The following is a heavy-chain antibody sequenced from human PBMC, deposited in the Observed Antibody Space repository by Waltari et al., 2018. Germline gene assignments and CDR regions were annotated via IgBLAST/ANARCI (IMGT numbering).Heavy chain of an antibody. Sequence: EVQLVASGGGLVQPGGSLRLSCSASGFTFISHALTWVRQAPGKGLEWVSAIRGSGGSTYYADSVKGRFTISRDNSKNTLYLQMNSLRAEDTAVYYCARAPYQLPRIDAFDIWGQGTMVTVSS. CDR2: IRGSGGST. D-gene: IGHD2-2*01. CDR3: ARAPYQLPRIDAFDI. V-gene: IGHV3-23*04. J-gene: IGHJ3*02. CDR1: GFTFISHA.